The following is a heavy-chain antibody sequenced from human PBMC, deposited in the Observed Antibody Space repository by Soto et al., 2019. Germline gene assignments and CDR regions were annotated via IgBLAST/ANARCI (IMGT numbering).Heavy chain of an antibody. CDR2: IIPILGIA. J-gene: IGHJ3*02. CDR3: AREDVTIFGVVPCAFDI. CDR1: GGTFSSYT. V-gene: IGHV1-69*04. Sequence: SVKVSCEASGGTFSSYTISWVRQAPGQGLEWMGRIIPILGIANYAQKFQGRVTITADKSTSTAYMELSSPRSEDTAVYYCAREDVTIFGVVPCAFDIWGQGTMVTVSS. D-gene: IGHD3-3*01.